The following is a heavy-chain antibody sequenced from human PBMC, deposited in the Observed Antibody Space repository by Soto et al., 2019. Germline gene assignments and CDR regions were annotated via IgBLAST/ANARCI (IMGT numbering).Heavy chain of an antibody. V-gene: IGHV1-69*01. CDR2: IIPIFGTA. Sequence: QVQLVQSGAEVQKPGSSVKVSCKASGGTFSSYAISWVRQAPGQGLEWMGGIIPIFGTANYAQKFQGRVTITADESTSTAYMELSSLRSEDTAVYYCARPKYYYDSSSYYFDYWGQGTLVTVSS. CDR1: GGTFSSYA. CDR3: ARPKYYYDSSSYYFDY. D-gene: IGHD3-22*01. J-gene: IGHJ4*02.